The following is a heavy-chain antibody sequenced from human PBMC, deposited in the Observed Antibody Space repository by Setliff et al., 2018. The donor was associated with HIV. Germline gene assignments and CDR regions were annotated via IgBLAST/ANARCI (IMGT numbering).Heavy chain of an antibody. CDR3: ARGPNCGGDWCGR. CDR1: GDSIYSGKYY. CDR2: IFYSGNT. V-gene: IGHV4-39*01. J-gene: IGHJ5*02. Sequence: SETLSLTCTVSGDSIYSGKYYWGWIRQPPGKGLEWIATIFYSGNTYYNPSLKSRVTMSVDTSKNQFSLKLTSVTAADTAVYYCARGPNCGGDWCGRWGQGTPVTVS. D-gene: IGHD2-21*01.